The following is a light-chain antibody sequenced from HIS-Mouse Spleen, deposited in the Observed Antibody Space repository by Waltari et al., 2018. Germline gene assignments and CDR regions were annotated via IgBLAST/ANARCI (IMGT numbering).Light chain of an antibody. CDR3: YSTDSSGNHRV. CDR1: PLRKQH. J-gene: IGLJ2*01. V-gene: IGLV3-10*01. Sequence: SYELTQPPSVSVSPGQTARNTCSGDPLRKQHAYSYQQKSGPAPVLVSYEDSKRPSGIPERFSGSSSGTMATLTISGAQVEDEADYYCYSTDSSGNHRVFGGGTKLTVL. CDR2: EDS.